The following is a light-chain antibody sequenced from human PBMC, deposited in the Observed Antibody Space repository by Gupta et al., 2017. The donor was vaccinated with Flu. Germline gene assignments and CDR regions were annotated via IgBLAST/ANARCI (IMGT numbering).Light chain of an antibody. CDR2: EVS. Sequence: QSALTQPASVSGSPGQSITISCTGTSSDVGGYNYVSWYQQHPAKAHNLMIYEVSKRPAGVSNRFSGSKSGNTASLTISVRKAEDEADYYCSADTSSSTLVFGGGTKLTVL. CDR1: SSDVGGYNY. CDR3: SADTSSSTLV. V-gene: IGLV2-14*01. J-gene: IGLJ3*02.